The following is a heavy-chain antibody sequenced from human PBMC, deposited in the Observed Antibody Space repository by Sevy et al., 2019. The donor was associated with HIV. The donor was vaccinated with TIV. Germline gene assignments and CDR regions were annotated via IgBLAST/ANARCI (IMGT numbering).Heavy chain of an antibody. CDR1: GFTVSGNY. CDR3: ARDRYYDASGYYYYYYGMDV. CDR2: IDSGGST. Sequence: GGSLRLSCEASGFTVSGNYMAWVRLAPGKGLEWVSLIDSGGSTYYADSVKGRFTISRDNGNDTLYFQMNPLRGEDTAVYFCARDRYYDASGYYYYYYGMDVWGQGTTVTVSS. V-gene: IGHV3-66*01. D-gene: IGHD3-22*01. J-gene: IGHJ6*02.